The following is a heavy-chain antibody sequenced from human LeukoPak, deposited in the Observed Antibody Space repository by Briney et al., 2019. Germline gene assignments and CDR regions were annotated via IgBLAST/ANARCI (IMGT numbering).Heavy chain of an antibody. CDR2: ISYDGTNK. D-gene: IGHD3-10*01. J-gene: IGHJ4*02. CDR1: GFTFTSYA. CDR3: ARDAGYYFDC. Sequence: RGSLRLSCAASGFTFTSYAMHWVRQAPGKGLEWVAVISYDGTNKYYADSVKGRFTISRDNSKNTLYLQMNSLRAEDTAVFYCARDAGYYFDCWGQGTLVTVSS. V-gene: IGHV3-30-3*01.